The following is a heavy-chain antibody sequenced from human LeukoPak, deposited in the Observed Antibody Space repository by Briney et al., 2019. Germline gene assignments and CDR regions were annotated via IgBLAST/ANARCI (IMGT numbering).Heavy chain of an antibody. Sequence: ETSETLSLTCAVSGGSISSSNWWSWVRQPPGKGLEWIGEIYHSGSTNYNPSLKSRVTISIDTSTNQFSLRLNSMTAADTAVYYCARVLRAASWRSYDYWGQGSLVAVSS. CDR3: ARVLRAASWRSYDY. J-gene: IGHJ4*02. CDR2: IYHSGST. V-gene: IGHV4-4*02. D-gene: IGHD5-18*01. CDR1: GGSISSSNW.